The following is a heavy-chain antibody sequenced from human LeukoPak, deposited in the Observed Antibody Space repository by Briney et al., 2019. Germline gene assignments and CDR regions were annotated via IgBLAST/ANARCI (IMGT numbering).Heavy chain of an antibody. J-gene: IGHJ6*03. CDR2: INPDSGGT. CDR1: GYTFTSYA. V-gene: IGHV1-2*02. D-gene: IGHD5-12*01. Sequence: ASVKVSCKASGYTFTSYAMNWVRQAPGQGLEWMGWINPDSGGTKYAQKFQDRVTTTSDTSISTAYMELSRLRSDDTAVYYCARFYSGYGNYYYYMDVWGKGTTVTVSS. CDR3: ARFYSGYGNYYYYMDV.